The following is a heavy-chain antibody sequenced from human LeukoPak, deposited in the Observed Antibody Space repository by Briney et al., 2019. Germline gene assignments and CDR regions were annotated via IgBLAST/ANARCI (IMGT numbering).Heavy chain of an antibody. CDR3: ASGPTAMVTSDAFDI. D-gene: IGHD5-18*01. V-gene: IGHV3-21*01. Sequence: GGSLRLSCAASGFTFSSYSMNWVRQAPGKGLEWVSSISSSSSYIYYADSVRGRFTISRDNAKNSLYLQMNSLRAEDTAVYYCASGPTAMVTSDAFDIWGQGTMVTVSS. J-gene: IGHJ3*02. CDR1: GFTFSSYS. CDR2: ISSSSSYI.